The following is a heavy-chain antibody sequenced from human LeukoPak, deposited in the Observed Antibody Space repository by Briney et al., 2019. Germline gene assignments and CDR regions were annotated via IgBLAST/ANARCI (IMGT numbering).Heavy chain of an antibody. V-gene: IGHV4-59*01. J-gene: IGHJ5*02. CDR3: AKHYDFWSGYNWFDP. Sequence: PSETLSLTCTGTGGSISSYYWSWIRPPPGKGLEGIGYIYYSGSTNYNPSLKSRVTISVDTSKNQFSLKLSSATAADTAVYYCAKHYDFWSGYNWFDPWGQGTLVTVSS. CDR1: GGSISSYY. CDR2: IYYSGST. D-gene: IGHD3-3*01.